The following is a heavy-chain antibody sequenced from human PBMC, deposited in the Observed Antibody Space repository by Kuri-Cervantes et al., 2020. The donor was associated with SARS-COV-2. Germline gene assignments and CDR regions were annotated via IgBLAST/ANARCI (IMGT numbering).Heavy chain of an antibody. Sequence: SVKVSCKASGGTFSSYAISWVRQAPGQGLEWMGGIIPIFGTANYAQKLQGRVTITADESTSTAYMELSSLRSEDTAVYYCARDEYSGDIVAPDYWGQGTLVTVSS. J-gene: IGHJ4*02. CDR3: ARDEYSGDIVAPDY. CDR1: GGTFSSYA. D-gene: IGHD2-15*01. CDR2: IIPIFGTA. V-gene: IGHV1-69*13.